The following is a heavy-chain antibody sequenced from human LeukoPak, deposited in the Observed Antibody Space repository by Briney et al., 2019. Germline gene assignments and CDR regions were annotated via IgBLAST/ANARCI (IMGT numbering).Heavy chain of an antibody. J-gene: IGHJ4*02. CDR1: GFTFSSYA. D-gene: IGHD2-21*02. Sequence: GSLRLSCAASGFTFSSYAMSWVRQAPGKGLEWVSAISGSGGSIYYADSVKGRFTISRDNSKNTLYLQMNSLRAEDTAVYYCAKAPLCGGDCYSVDRLDYWGQGTLVTVSS. V-gene: IGHV3-23*01. CDR2: ISGSGGSI. CDR3: AKAPLCGGDCYSVDRLDY.